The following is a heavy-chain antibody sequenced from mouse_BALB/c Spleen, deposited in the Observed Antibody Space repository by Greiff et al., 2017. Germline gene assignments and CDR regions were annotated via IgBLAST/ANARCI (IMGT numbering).Heavy chain of an antibody. J-gene: IGHJ2*01. D-gene: IGHD2-4*01. Sequence: EVKVVESGGGLVKPGGSLKLSCAASGFTFSSYAMSWVRQTPEKRLEWVASISSGGSTYYPDSVKGRFTISRDNARNILYLQMSSLRSEDTAMYYCASTCTMICDYWGQGTTLTGSS. V-gene: IGHV5-6-5*01. CDR1: GFTFSSYA. CDR3: ASTCTMICDY. CDR2: ISSGGST.